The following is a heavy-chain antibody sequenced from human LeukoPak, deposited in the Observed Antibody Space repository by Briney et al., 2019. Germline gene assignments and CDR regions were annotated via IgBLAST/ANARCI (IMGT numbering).Heavy chain of an antibody. CDR3: ARGAARSYYYYYMDV. CDR1: GYTFTGYY. V-gene: IGHV1-2*02. J-gene: IGHJ6*03. Sequence: GASVKVSCKASGYTFTGYYMHWVRQAPGQGLEWMGWINPNSGGTNYAQKFQGRVTMTRDTSISTAYMELSRLRSDDTAVYYCARGAARSYYYYYMDVWGKGTTVTVSS. CDR2: INPNSGGT. D-gene: IGHD6-6*01.